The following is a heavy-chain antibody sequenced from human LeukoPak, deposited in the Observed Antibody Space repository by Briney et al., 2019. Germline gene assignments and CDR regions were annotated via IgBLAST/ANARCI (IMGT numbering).Heavy chain of an antibody. V-gene: IGHV3-21*01. J-gene: IGHJ4*02. CDR3: ATEYDILTGYAYYFDS. CDR1: GFTFSSYS. D-gene: IGHD3-9*01. Sequence: GGSLRLSCAASGFTFSSYSMNWVRQAPGKGLEWVSSISSSSSYIYYADSVKGRFTISRDNAKNSLYLQMNSLRAEDTAVYYCATEYDILTGYAYYFDSWGQGTLVTVSS. CDR2: ISSSSSYI.